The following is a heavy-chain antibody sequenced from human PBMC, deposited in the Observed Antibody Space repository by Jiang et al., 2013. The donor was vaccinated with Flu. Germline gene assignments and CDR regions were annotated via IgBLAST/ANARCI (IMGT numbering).Heavy chain of an antibody. V-gene: IGHV2-5*02. J-gene: IGHJ3*01. D-gene: IGHD3-16*01. Sequence: TLTLTCTFTGFSLTTSETGVGWIRPAPHGKALEWLTLIYWDDDKRYSPSLESRLTITKDTSKNQVVLTMTNMDPLDTAIYYCAHRRGLWGAFDVWGQGTMVTVSS. CDR3: AHRRGLWGAFDV. CDR2: IYWDDDK. CDR1: GFSLTTSETG.